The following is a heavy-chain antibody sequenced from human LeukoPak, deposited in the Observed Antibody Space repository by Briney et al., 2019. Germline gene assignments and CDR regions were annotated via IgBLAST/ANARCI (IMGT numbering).Heavy chain of an antibody. CDR2: IIPIFGTA. CDR3: ARKLRRYNFGWFDP. J-gene: IGHJ5*02. Sequence: SVKVSCKASGGTFSSYAISWVRQAPGQGLEWMGGIIPIFGTANYAQKFQGRVTITTDESTSTAYMELSSLRSEDTAVYYCARKLRRYNFGWFDPWGQGTLVTVSS. D-gene: IGHD1-1*01. CDR1: GGTFSSYA. V-gene: IGHV1-69*05.